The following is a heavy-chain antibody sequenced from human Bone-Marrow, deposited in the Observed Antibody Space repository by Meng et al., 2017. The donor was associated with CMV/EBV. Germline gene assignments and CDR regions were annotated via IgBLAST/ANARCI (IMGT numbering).Heavy chain of an antibody. J-gene: IGHJ6*02. CDR3: ARRKAYDFGVGDYYYGMDV. V-gene: IGHV1-69*05. CDR1: GGTFSSYA. CDR2: IIPIFGTA. Sequence: SVKVSCKASGGTFSSYAISWVRQAPGQGLEWMGGIIPIFGTANYAQKFQGRVTITTDKSTSTAYMELSSLRPEDTAVYYCARRKAYDFGVGDYYYGMDVWGQGTTVTVSS. D-gene: IGHD3-3*01.